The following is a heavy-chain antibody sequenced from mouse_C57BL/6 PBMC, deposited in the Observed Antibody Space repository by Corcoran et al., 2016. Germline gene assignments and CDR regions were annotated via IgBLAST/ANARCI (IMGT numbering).Heavy chain of an antibody. Sequence: QVQLKQSGAELVKTGASVKLSCKASGYTFTGYYINWVKQRPGQGLEWIASIYRGSGNTYYNEKFKGKATLTAEKSSSTAYMQLSSLTSEDSAGYFLARWGGHYFDYWGQGTTLTFSS. J-gene: IGHJ2*01. CDR3: ARWGGHYFDY. V-gene: IGHV1-76*01. D-gene: IGHD1-1*02. CDR1: GYTFTGYY. CDR2: IYRGSGNT.